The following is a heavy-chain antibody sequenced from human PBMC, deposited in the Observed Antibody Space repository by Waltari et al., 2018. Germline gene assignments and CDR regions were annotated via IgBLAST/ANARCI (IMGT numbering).Heavy chain of an antibody. Sequence: EVQLMESGGGLVQPGGSLRLPGAALGFSLNNYEMNWVREAPGKGLEWVSYISSSGETVFYAESVQGRFTISRDNAKSALYLQMNSVRAEDTAVYYCTRDLPDGDIDYWGQGTLVNVSS. CDR2: ISSSGETV. V-gene: IGHV3-48*03. CDR3: TRDLPDGDIDY. D-gene: IGHD2-21*02. J-gene: IGHJ4*02. CDR1: GFSLNNYE.